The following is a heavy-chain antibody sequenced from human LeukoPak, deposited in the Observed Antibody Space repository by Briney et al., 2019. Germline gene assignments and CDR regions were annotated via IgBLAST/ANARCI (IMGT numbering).Heavy chain of an antibody. J-gene: IGHJ4*02. CDR3: ARDLDMITFGEVIVPFDY. CDR1: GFTFSSYS. D-gene: IGHD3-16*02. CDR2: ISSSSSTI. V-gene: IGHV3-48*04. Sequence: GGSLRLSCAASGFTFSSYSMTWVRQAPGKGLEWVSYISSSSSTIYYADSVKGRFTISRDNAKNSLYLQMNSLRAEDTAVYYCARDLDMITFGEVIVPFDYWGQGTLVTVSP.